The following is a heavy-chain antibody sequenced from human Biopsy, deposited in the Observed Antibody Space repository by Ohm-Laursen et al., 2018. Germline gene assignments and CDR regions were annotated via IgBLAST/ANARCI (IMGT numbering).Heavy chain of an antibody. CDR2: IITVSETA. CDR3: VAYPSSGFFENNDDFAMDV. Sequence: SSVTVFCKTSGGAFTNYAINWVRQAPGHGLEWMGGIITVSETAGYAERFQGRVTITADVTTTTAYMDLSGLRSEDTAVYYCVAYPSSGFFENNDDFAMDVWGQGTTVIVSS. D-gene: IGHD6-19*01. CDR1: GGAFTNYA. V-gene: IGHV1-69*01. J-gene: IGHJ6*02.